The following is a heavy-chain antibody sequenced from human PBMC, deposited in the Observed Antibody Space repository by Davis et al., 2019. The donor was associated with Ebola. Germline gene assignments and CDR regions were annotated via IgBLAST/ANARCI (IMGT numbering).Heavy chain of an antibody. Sequence: ASVKVSCKASGYTFTSYGISWVRQAPGQGLEWMGWVSGYNGNTNYAQEFQGRVTMTTDTSTSTVYMELRSLKSDDAAVYYCARGHTYGRWDDWFDPWGQGTLVTVSS. CDR2: VSGYNGNT. CDR3: ARGHTYGRWDDWFDP. D-gene: IGHD5-18*01. J-gene: IGHJ5*02. CDR1: GYTFTSYG. V-gene: IGHV1-18*01.